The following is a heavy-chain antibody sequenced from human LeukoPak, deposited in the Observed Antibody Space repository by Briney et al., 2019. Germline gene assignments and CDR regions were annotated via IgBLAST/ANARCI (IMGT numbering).Heavy chain of an antibody. J-gene: IGHJ4*02. CDR2: INNSGGST. V-gene: IGHV3-23*01. CDR1: GFTFSSYG. Sequence: SGGSLGLSCAASGFTFSSYGMSWVRQAPGKGLEWVSVINNSGGSTYYADSVKGRFTISRDNSKNTLYLQMNSLRAEDTAVYYCARHPSLNYWGQGTLVTVSS. D-gene: IGHD3-16*01. CDR3: ARHPSLNY.